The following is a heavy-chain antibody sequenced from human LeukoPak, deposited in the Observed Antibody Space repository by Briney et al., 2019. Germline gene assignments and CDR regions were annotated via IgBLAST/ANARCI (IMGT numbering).Heavy chain of an antibody. V-gene: IGHV4-61*08. D-gene: IGHD4-17*01. CDR2: IYYSGST. Sequence: SQTLSLTCTVSGGSISSGGYYWNWIRQPPGKGLEWIGYIYYSGSTNYNPSLKSRVTISVDTSKNQFSLKLSSVTAADTAVYYCARVPAYGDYGSYYYGMDVWGQGTTVTVSS. CDR3: ARVPAYGDYGSYYYGMDV. J-gene: IGHJ6*02. CDR1: GGSISSGGYY.